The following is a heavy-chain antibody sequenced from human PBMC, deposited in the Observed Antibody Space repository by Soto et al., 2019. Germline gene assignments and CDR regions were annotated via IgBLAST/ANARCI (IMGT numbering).Heavy chain of an antibody. Sequence: VGSLRLSCAASGFTFSSYGMHWVRQAPGKGLEWVAVIWYDGSNKYYADSVKGRFTISRDNSKNTLYLQMNSLRAEDTAVYYCASGSYYYDSSGFGYWGQGTLVTVSS. D-gene: IGHD3-22*01. J-gene: IGHJ4*02. V-gene: IGHV3-33*01. CDR3: ASGSYYYDSSGFGY. CDR1: GFTFSSYG. CDR2: IWYDGSNK.